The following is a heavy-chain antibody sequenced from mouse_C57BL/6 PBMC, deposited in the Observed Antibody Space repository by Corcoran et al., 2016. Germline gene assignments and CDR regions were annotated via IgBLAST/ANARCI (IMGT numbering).Heavy chain of an antibody. CDR3: AIYYYGNYWYFDV. J-gene: IGHJ1*03. Sequence: EVQLQQSGPELVKPGASVKISCKASGYTFTDYYMNWVKQSHGKSLEWIGDINPNNGGTSYNQKFKGKATLTVDKSSSTAYMELRSLTSEDSAVYYCAIYYYGNYWYFDVCGTGTTVTVSS. CDR2: INPNNGGT. CDR1: GYTFTDYY. D-gene: IGHD2-1*01. V-gene: IGHV1-26*01.